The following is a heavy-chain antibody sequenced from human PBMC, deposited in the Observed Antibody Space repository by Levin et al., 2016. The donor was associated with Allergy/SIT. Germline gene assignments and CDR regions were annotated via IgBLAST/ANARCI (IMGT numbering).Heavy chain of an antibody. CDR1: GFSVSNNY. V-gene: IGHV3-53*05. CDR3: TKGPRFSSTWYYFES. Sequence: GGSLRLSCAASGFSVSNNYLSWVRQAPGEGLEWVSVIYSGGSTYYADSVRGRFTISRDNSKNSLFLQMTNLTPEDTALYYCTKGPRFSSTWYYFESWGQGTPVTVSS. D-gene: IGHD6-13*01. CDR2: IYSGGST. J-gene: IGHJ4*02.